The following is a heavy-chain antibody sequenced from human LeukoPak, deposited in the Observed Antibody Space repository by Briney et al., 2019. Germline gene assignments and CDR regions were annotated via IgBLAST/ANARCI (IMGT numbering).Heavy chain of an antibody. D-gene: IGHD3-16*01. CDR3: AGVMRGAFDI. V-gene: IGHV3-23*01. J-gene: IGHJ3*02. CDR2: ISDRGST. CDR1: GFTFGIYA. Sequence: TGGSLRLSCAASGFTFGIYAMNWVRQAPGKGLEWVSTISDRGSTYYADSVKGRFTISRDNSNNTLYLQLDSLRAEDTAIYYCAGVMRGAFDIWGQGTLVTVSS.